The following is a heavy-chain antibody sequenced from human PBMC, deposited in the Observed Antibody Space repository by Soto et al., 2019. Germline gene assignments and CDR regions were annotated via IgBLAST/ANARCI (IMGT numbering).Heavy chain of an antibody. CDR2: ISYDGSNK. J-gene: IGHJ5*02. CDR3: AKDPYYDILTGSLLDP. V-gene: IGHV3-30*18. CDR1: GFTFSTYG. D-gene: IGHD3-9*01. Sequence: GGSLRLSCSASGFTFSTYGMHWVRQAPGKGLEWVAVISYDGSNKYYADSVKGRFTISRDNSKNTLYLQMNSLRAEDTAVYYCAKDPYYDILTGSLLDPWGQGTLVTVSS.